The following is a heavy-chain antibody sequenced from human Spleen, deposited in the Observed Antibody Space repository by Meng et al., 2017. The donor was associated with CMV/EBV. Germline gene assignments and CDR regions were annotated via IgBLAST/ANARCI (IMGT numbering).Heavy chain of an antibody. CDR2: MNPNSGNT. CDR1: GYTFTSYD. CDR3: VRGYDYYHGLDV. Sequence: ASVKVSCKASGYTFTSYDINWVRQATGQGLEWMGWMNPNSGNTGYAQKFQGRVTMTRNTSISTAYMELSSLRPEDTAVYFCVRGYDYYHGLDVWGPGTTVTVSS. V-gene: IGHV1-8*01. J-gene: IGHJ6*02.